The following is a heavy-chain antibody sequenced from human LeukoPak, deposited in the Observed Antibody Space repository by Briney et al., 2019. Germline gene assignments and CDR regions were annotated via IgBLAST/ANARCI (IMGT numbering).Heavy chain of an antibody. CDR2: MNPNSGNT. CDR3: ARGPYYDSYLSYYYYYYYMDV. CDR1: EYIFTDDY. D-gene: IGHD3-22*01. V-gene: IGHV1-8*03. J-gene: IGHJ6*03. Sequence: ASVKVSCKPSEYIFTDDYMHWVRQTPGQGLEWMGWMNPNSGNTGYAQKFQGRVTITRNTSISTAYMELSSLRSEDTAVYYCARGPYYDSYLSYYYYYYYMDVWGKGTTVTVSS.